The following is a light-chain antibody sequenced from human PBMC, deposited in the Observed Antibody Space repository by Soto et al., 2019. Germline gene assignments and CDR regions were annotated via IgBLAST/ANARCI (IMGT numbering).Light chain of an antibody. CDR3: QQCGNLPPT. CDR2: GAY. CDR1: QDISNH. Sequence: DIQMTQSPSSLSASVGDRVTITCQASQDISNHLNWYQQTSGKAPKLLIYGAYNLETRVPSRFTGGQSGTHFTFTITSLQPEDVATYFCQQCGNLPPTFGGGTKVEI. J-gene: IGKJ4*01. V-gene: IGKV1-33*01.